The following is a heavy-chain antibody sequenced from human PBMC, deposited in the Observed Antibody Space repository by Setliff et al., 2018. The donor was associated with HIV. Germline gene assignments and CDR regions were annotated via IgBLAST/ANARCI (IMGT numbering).Heavy chain of an antibody. Sequence: GGSLRLSCAASGFIFSSYAMNWVRQAPGKGLEWVSAISGSADSTYYAHSVRGRFTISRDNSKNTLYLQMNSLRDEDTAVYYCARGLTHGYSYGYWDSWGRGTLVTVSS. CDR1: GFIFSSYA. J-gene: IGHJ4*02. V-gene: IGHV3-23*01. CDR2: ISGSADST. D-gene: IGHD5-18*01. CDR3: ARGLTHGYSYGYWDS.